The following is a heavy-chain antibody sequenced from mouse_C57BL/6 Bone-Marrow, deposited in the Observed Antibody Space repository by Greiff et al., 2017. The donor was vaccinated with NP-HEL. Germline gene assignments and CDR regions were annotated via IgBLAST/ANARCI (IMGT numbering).Heavy chain of an antibody. CDR1: GYAFSSSW. CDR3: ARPGRNYAMDY. J-gene: IGHJ4*01. Sequence: VKLMESGPELVKPGASVKISCKASGYAFSSSWMNWVKQRPGKGLEWIGRIYPGDGDTNYNGKFKGKATLTADKSSSTAYMQLSSLTSEDSAVYFCARPGRNYAMDYWGQGTSVTVSS. CDR2: IYPGDGDT. V-gene: IGHV1-82*01. D-gene: IGHD3-3*01.